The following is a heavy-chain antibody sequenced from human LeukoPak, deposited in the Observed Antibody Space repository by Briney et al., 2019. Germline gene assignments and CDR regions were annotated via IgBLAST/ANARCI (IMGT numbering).Heavy chain of an antibody. D-gene: IGHD3-22*01. V-gene: IGHV3-23*01. CDR1: GFTFNNFA. Sequence: GGSLRLSCAASGFTFNNFAMSWVRQAPGKGLEWVSSIGASGGSAFYADSVKGRFTISRDNAKNSLYLQMNSLRAEDTAVYYCAGYYDSSGYYRGRSRELDYWGQGTLVTVSS. CDR2: IGASGGSA. J-gene: IGHJ4*02. CDR3: AGYYDSSGYYRGRSRELDY.